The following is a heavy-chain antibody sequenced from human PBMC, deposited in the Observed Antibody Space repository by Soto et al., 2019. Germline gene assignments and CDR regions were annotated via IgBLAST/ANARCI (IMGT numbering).Heavy chain of an antibody. CDR2: ISYDGSNK. CDR3: AKDHIPLTDIVVVPANWFDP. V-gene: IGHV3-30*18. CDR1: GFTFSSYG. D-gene: IGHD2-2*01. Sequence: QVQLVESGGGVVQPGRSLRLSCAASGFTFSSYGMHWVRQAPGKGLEWVAVISYDGSNKYYADSVKGRFTISRDNSKNTLYLQMNSLRAEDTAVYYCAKDHIPLTDIVVVPANWFDPWGQGTLVTVSS. J-gene: IGHJ5*02.